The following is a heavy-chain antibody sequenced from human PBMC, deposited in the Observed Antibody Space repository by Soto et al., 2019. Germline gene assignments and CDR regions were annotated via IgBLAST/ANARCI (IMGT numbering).Heavy chain of an antibody. J-gene: IGHJ4*02. CDR2: ISYIGST. V-gene: IGHV4-59*02. Sequence: SATLSLTCNVSGASVSRYYWSWIRQPPGKGLEWIAYISYIGSTSYNPSLKSRVTISVDTSKNQFSLKLSSVTAADTAVYYCARDAGLGELSLTYWGQGTLVTVSS. CDR1: GASVSRYY. D-gene: IGHD3-16*02. CDR3: ARDAGLGELSLTY.